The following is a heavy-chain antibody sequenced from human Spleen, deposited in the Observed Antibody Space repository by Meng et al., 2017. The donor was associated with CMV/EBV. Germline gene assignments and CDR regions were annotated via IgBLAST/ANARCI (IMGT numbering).Heavy chain of an antibody. D-gene: IGHD6-6*01. CDR2: ISGNSGFI. Sequence: GGSLRLSCAASGFTFDDFAMHWVRQSPGEGLEWVSGISGNSGFIGYADSVKGRFTISRDNAKNSLYLQMNSLRAEDTAVYYCARVFIAAFDYWGQGTLVTVSS. V-gene: IGHV3-9*01. CDR1: GFTFDDFA. CDR3: ARVFIAAFDY. J-gene: IGHJ4*02.